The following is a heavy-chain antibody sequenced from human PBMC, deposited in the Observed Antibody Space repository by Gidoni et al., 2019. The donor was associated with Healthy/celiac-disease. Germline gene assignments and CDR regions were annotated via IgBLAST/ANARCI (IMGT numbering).Heavy chain of an antibody. CDR1: GFPFSSYA. CDR3: GLYQLPFYGMDV. D-gene: IGHD2-2*01. V-gene: IGHV3-23*04. Sequence: EVQLVESGGGLVQPGGSLRLSCAASGFPFSSYAMSWVRQAPGKGLEWVSAISGSGGSTYYADSVKGRFTISRDNSKNTLYLQMNSLRAEDTAVYYCGLYQLPFYGMDVWGQGTTVTVSS. CDR2: ISGSGGST. J-gene: IGHJ6*02.